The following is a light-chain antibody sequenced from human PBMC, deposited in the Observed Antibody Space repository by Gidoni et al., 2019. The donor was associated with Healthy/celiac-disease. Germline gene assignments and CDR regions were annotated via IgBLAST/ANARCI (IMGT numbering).Light chain of an antibody. V-gene: IGLV2-14*01. CDR2: EVS. J-gene: IGLJ1*01. Sequence: QSALTQPASVSGSPGQSITISCTGTSSDVGGYNYVSWYPQHPGKAPKLMIYEVSNRPSGVSNRFSGSKSGNTASLTISGLQAEDEADYYCSSYTSSILYVFGTGTKVTV. CDR3: SSYTSSILYV. CDR1: SSDVGGYNY.